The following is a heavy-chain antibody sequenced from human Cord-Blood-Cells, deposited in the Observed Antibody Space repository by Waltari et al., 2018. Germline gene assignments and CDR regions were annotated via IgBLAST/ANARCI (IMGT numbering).Heavy chain of an antibody. V-gene: IGHV1-8*01. CDR2: MNPNSGNT. CDR1: GYNFTSYD. Sequence: QVQLVQSGAEVEKPGASVKVSCKASGYNFTSYDINWVRQANGQGLEWMGWMNPNSGNTGYSWMFQGRVTRTRKTSMSTGYKELSRLRTEDTAMNYCTEARGEQQLVIGWCFDLWGRG. D-gene: IGHD6-13*01. CDR3: TEARGEQQLVIGWCFDL. J-gene: IGHJ2*01.